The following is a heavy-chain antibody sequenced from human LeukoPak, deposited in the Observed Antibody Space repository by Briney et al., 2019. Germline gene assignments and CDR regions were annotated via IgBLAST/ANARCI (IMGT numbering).Heavy chain of an antibody. CDR3: ASAPILRGEGGEHYRCGLDV. J-gene: IGHJ6*02. Sequence: SETLSLTCGVSVGSISSGNWWTWVRPSPGKGLEWIGEIHHNGTRNYNPSLKSRVIISLDTFKNHISLILTSLTAADTAVYYCASAPILRGEGGEHYRCGLDVWGQGTTVIVSS. D-gene: IGHD2-2*02. CDR2: IHHNGTR. V-gene: IGHV4/OR15-8*01. CDR1: VGSISSGNW.